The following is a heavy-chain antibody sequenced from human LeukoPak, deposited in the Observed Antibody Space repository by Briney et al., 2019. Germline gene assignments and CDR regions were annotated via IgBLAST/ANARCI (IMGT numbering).Heavy chain of an antibody. CDR1: GFTFSNYG. D-gene: IGHD3-22*01. J-gene: IGHJ4*02. CDR2: LTFDGGDE. Sequence: PGGSLRLSCAASGFTFSNYGTHWVRQAPGKGLEWVAVLTFDGGDENYADSVKGRFTVFRDNSKNTLYLQMNTLRSEDTAVYYCARDYYDSNGYNAASIWGQGTLVTVSS. V-gene: IGHV3-30*03. CDR3: ARDYYDSNGYNAASI.